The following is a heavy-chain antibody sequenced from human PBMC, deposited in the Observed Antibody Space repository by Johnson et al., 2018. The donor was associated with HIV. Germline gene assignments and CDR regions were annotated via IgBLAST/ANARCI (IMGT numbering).Heavy chain of an antibody. Sequence: QMQLVESGGGVVQPGGSLRLSCAASGFTFSSYGMHWVRQAPGMGLEWVSVIYSGGNTYYADSVKGRFSISRDNSKNTVYLQMNSLRAEDTAVYYCAKDKPYGSGLLLGAFDIWGQGTMVTVSS. V-gene: IGHV3-NL1*01. CDR1: GFTFSSYG. J-gene: IGHJ3*02. CDR3: AKDKPYGSGLLLGAFDI. CDR2: IYSGGNT. D-gene: IGHD3-10*01.